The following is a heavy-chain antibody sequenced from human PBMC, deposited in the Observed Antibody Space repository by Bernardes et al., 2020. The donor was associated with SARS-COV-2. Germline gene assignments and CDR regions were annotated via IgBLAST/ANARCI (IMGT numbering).Heavy chain of an antibody. CDR2: ISGSGGNT. Sequence: GGSLRLSCAASGFSFSNYAMSWVRQAPGKGLEWVSSISGSGGNTFFADSVKGRFTISRDNSKNTLYLQMSSLRVEDTAVYFCAGTSFTCCDYWGQGTLVTVSS. J-gene: IGHJ4*02. CDR1: GFSFSNYA. D-gene: IGHD1-7*01. V-gene: IGHV3-23*01. CDR3: AGTSFTCCDY.